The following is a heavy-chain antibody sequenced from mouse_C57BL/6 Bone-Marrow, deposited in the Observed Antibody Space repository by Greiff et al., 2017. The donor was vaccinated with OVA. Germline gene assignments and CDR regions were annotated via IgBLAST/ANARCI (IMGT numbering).Heavy chain of an antibody. CDR2: ISSGGSYT. D-gene: IGHD1-1*01. V-gene: IGHV5-6*01. Sequence: QLVESGGDLVKPGGSLKLSCAASGFTFSSYGMSWVRQTPDKRLEWVATISSGGSYTYYPDSVKGRFTISRDNAKNTLYLQMSSLKSEDTAMYYCARSYYGSSYGRFAYWGQGTLVTVSA. J-gene: IGHJ3*01. CDR1: GFTFSSYG. CDR3: ARSYYGSSYGRFAY.